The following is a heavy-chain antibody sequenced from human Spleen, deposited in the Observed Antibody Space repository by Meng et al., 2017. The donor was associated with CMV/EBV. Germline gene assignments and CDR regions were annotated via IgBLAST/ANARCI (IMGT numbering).Heavy chain of an antibody. CDR1: GGTFSSYT. V-gene: IGHV1-69*16. CDR3: ARERFLEWLSTPHYYYYYGMDV. D-gene: IGHD3-3*01. Sequence: SVKVSCKASGGTFSSYTISWVRQAPGQGLEWMGWIIPILDLEKYAQRFQGRVTITTDESTSTAYMELSSLRSEDTAVYYCARERFLEWLSTPHYYYYYGMDVWGQGTTVTVSS. J-gene: IGHJ6*02. CDR2: IIPILDLE.